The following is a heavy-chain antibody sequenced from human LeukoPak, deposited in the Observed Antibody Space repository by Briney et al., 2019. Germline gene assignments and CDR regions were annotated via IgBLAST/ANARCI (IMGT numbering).Heavy chain of an antibody. Sequence: PSETLSLTCTVSGGSISSGGYYWSWIRQPPGKGLEWIGYIYHSGSTYYNPSLKSRVTISVDRSKNQFSLKLSSVTAADTAVYYCARDIRLDYWGQGTLVTVSS. D-gene: IGHD1-14*01. V-gene: IGHV4-30-2*01. CDR1: GGSISSGGYY. J-gene: IGHJ4*02. CDR3: ARDIRLDY. CDR2: IYHSGST.